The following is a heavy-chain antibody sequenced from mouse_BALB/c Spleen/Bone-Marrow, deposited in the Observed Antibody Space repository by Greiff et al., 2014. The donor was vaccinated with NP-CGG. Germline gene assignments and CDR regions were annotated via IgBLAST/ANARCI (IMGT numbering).Heavy chain of an antibody. CDR1: GFSLTSYG. D-gene: IGHD1-2*01. V-gene: IGHV2-9*02. J-gene: IGHJ4*01. CDR2: IWAGGST. CDR3: ARVTTATGGMDY. Sequence: VKLMESGPGLVAPSQSLSITCTVSGFSLTSYGVHWVRQPPGKGLEWLGVIWAGGSTNCNSALMSRLSISKDNSKSQVFLKMNSLQTDDTAMYYCARVTTATGGMDYWGQGTSVTVSS.